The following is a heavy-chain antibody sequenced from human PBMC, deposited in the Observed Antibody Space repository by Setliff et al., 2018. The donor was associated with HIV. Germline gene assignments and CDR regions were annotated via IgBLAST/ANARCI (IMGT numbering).Heavy chain of an antibody. CDR2: IYSTGDT. CDR1: GGSISNFY. D-gene: IGHD3-22*01. J-gene: IGHJ4*02. V-gene: IGHV4-4*09. Sequence: SETLSLTCSVSGGSISNFYWSWSRQPPGKGLEWVGHIYSTGDTNYIPSLKSRVTLSADTSKNQFSLKLTSVTAADTAVYYCARTPEDYDQYFFDRWGQGTLVTVSS. CDR3: ARTPEDYDQYFFDR.